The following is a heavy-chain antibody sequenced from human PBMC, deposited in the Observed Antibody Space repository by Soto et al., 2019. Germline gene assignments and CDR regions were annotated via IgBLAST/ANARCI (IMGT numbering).Heavy chain of an antibody. CDR1: GFTFSSYS. V-gene: IGHV3-48*02. J-gene: IGHJ4*02. CDR3: ARDLGGGIVATKPFDY. CDR2: ISSSSSTI. D-gene: IGHD5-12*01. Sequence: GGSLRLSCAASGFTFSSYSMNWVRQAPGKGLEWVSYISSSSSTIYYADSVKGRFTISRDNAKNSLYLQMNSLRDEDTAVYYCARDLGGGIVATKPFDYWGQGTLVTVSS.